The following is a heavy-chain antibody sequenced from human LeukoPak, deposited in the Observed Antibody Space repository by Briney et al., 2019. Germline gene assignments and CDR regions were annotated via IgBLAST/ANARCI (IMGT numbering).Heavy chain of an antibody. CDR3: ARGCFNFGGDCYSDY. CDR2: MNPNSGNT. J-gene: IGHJ4*02. Sequence: ASVKVSCKASGYTFTIYDINWVRQATGQGLEWMGWMNPNSGNTGYAQKFQGRVTMTRNTSISTAYMELSSLRSEDTAVYYCARGCFNFGGDCYSDYWGQGTLVTVSS. D-gene: IGHD2-21*02. V-gene: IGHV1-8*01. CDR1: GYTFTIYD.